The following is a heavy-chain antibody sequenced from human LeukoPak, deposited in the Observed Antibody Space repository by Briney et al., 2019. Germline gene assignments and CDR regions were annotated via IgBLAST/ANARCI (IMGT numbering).Heavy chain of an antibody. CDR1: GFTFDDYA. D-gene: IGHD3-10*01. V-gene: IGHV3-9*01. Sequence: PGGSLRLSCAASGFTFDDYAMHWVRQAPGKGLEWVSGISLNSGSIGYADSVKGRFTISRDNAKNSLYLQMNSLRAEDTALYYCAQGGSFDYWGQGTLVTVSS. CDR3: AQGGSFDY. CDR2: ISLNSGSI. J-gene: IGHJ4*02.